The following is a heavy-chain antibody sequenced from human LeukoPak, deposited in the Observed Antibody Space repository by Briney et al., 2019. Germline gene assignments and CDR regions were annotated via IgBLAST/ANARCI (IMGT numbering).Heavy chain of an antibody. Sequence: ATVKVSCKVSGYSLTEATTYWVLQAPGKGLDWMGGFDPEDGETIFAQKFQGRVTMTEDTSTDTVYMELSRLRSEDTAVYYCVTDDGIGVTGKFGYWGQGTPVTVSS. CDR1: GYSLTEAT. J-gene: IGHJ4*02. CDR3: VTDDGIGVTGKFGY. V-gene: IGHV1-24*01. CDR2: FDPEDGET. D-gene: IGHD6-19*01.